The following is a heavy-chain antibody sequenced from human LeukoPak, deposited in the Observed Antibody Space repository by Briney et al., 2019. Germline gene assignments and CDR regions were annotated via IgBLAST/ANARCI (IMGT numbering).Heavy chain of an antibody. CDR1: GYTFTGYY. CDR3: AREIYYYGSGSYYNRPYDY. V-gene: IGHV1-2*04. CDR2: INPNSGGT. Sequence: ASVKVSCKASGYTFTGYYMHWVRQAPGQGLEWMGWINPNSGGTNYAQKFQGWVTMTRDTSISTAYMELSRLRSDDTAVYYCAREIYYYGSGSYYNRPYDYWGQGTLVTVSS. D-gene: IGHD3-10*01. J-gene: IGHJ4*02.